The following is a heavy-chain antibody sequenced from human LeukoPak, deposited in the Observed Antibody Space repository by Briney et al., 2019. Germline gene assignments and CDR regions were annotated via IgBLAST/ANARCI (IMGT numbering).Heavy chain of an antibody. V-gene: IGHV4-61*09. CDR1: GGSISSGTYY. Sequence: SQTLSLTCTVSGGSISSGTYYWSWIRQPAGKGLEWIGHIFTSGSTNYNPSLKSRVTISVDTSKNQFSLKLTAVTAADTAVYYCARVGGMDYYYYMDVWGKGATVTVSS. J-gene: IGHJ6*03. CDR3: ARVGGMDYYYYMDV. D-gene: IGHD1-14*01. CDR2: IFTSGST.